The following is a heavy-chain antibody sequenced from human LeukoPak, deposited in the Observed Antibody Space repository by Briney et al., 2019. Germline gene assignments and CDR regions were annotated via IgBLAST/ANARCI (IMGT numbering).Heavy chain of an antibody. V-gene: IGHV2-5*01. CDR3: AHRRANQYCSGTICPNWFDP. CDR2: IYWNDDK. D-gene: IGHD2-2*01. CDR1: GFSLSTSGVG. Sequence: ESGPTLVNPTQTLTLTCTFSGFSLSTSGVGVGWIRQPPGKALEWLALIYWNDDKRYSPSLKSRLTITKDTSKNQVVLTVTNMDPVDTGTYYCAHRRANQYCSGTICPNWFDPWGQGTLVTVSS. J-gene: IGHJ5*02.